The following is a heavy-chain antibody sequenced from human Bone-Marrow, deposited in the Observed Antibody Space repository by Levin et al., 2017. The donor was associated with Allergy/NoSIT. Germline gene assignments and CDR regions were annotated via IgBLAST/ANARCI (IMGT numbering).Heavy chain of an antibody. CDR2: VSGSGGRT. CDR3: TKDEGDGDNGIDY. D-gene: IGHD4-17*01. J-gene: IGHJ4*02. Sequence: GGSLRLSCAASGFTFNIYAMSWVRQAPGKGLQWVSRVSGSGGRTYYAQSVNGRFTVSRDNSKNTVYLQINSLRAEDTAVYYCTKDEGDGDNGIDYWGQGTLVTVSS. CDR1: GFTFNIYA. V-gene: IGHV3-23*01.